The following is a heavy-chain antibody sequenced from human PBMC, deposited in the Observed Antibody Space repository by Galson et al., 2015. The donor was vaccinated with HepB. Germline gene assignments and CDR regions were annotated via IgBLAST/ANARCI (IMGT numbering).Heavy chain of an antibody. CDR1: GFTFSSYA. V-gene: IGHV3-30*04. J-gene: IGHJ4*02. CDR3: AREDYYDSSGYYFDY. Sequence: SLRLSCAASGFTFSSYAMHWVRQAPGKGLEWVAVISYDGSNKYYADSVKGRFTISRDNSKNTLYLQMNSLRAEDTAVYYCAREDYYDSSGYYFDYWGQGTLVTVSP. CDR2: ISYDGSNK. D-gene: IGHD3-22*01.